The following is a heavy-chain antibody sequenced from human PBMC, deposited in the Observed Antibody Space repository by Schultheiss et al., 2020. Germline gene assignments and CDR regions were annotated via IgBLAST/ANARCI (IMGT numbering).Heavy chain of an antibody. Sequence: GGSLRLSCKGSGYSFTSYWIGWVRQMPGKGLEWMGIIYPGDSDTRYSPSFQGQVTISADKSISTAYLQWSSLKASDTAMYYCARLEQWLVPDYWGQGTLVTVSS. J-gene: IGHJ4*02. V-gene: IGHV5-51*01. CDR1: GYSFTSYW. D-gene: IGHD6-19*01. CDR3: ARLEQWLVPDY. CDR2: IYPGDSDT.